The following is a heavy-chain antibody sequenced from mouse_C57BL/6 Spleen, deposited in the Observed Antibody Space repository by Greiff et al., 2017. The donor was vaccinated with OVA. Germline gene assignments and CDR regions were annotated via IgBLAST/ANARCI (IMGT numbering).Heavy chain of an antibody. V-gene: IGHV1-69*01. J-gene: IGHJ3*01. Sequence: QVQLQQPGAELVMPGASVKLSCKASGYTFTSYGMHWVKQWPGQGLEWIGEIDPSESCTNYNQKFNGKSTFTVDKSSSTAYMQLSSLTSEDSAVYYCSRFLDTFAYWGQGTLVTVSA. CDR3: SRFLDTFAY. CDR2: IDPSESCT. CDR1: GYTFTSYG.